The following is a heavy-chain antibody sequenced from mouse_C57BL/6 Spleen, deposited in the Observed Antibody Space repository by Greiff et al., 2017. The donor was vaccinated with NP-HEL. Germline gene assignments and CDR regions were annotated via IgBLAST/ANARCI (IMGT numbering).Heavy chain of an antibody. CDR1: GFTFSSYA. V-gene: IGHV5-9-1*02. Sequence: EVKVEESGEGLVKPGGSLKLSCAASGFTFSSYAMSWVRQTPEKRLEWVAYISSGGDYIYYADTVKGRFTISRDNARNTLYLQMSSLKSEDTAMYYCTRDDYYFDVWGTGTTVTVSS. CDR2: ISSGGDYI. J-gene: IGHJ1*03. D-gene: IGHD2-4*01. CDR3: TRDDYYFDV.